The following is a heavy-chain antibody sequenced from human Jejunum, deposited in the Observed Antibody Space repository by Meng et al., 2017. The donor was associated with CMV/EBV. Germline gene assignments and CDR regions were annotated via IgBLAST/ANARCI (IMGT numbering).Heavy chain of an antibody. J-gene: IGHJ4*02. V-gene: IGHV2-5*02. CDR1: FSLTTATVG. CDR2: IYCDNDK. CDR3: AHKGSHATIWYPLYFDY. Sequence: FSLTTATVGVRWVRQPPVKALEWLALIYCDNDKRYSPSLKSRLTITKDTSRNQVVLIMTNMDPVDTATYYCAHKGSHATIWYPLYFDYWGQGTLVTVSS. D-gene: IGHD6-13*01.